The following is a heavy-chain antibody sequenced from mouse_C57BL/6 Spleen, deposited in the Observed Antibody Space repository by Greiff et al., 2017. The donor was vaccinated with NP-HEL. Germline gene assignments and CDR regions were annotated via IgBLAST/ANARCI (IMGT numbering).Heavy chain of an antibody. J-gene: IGHJ2*01. D-gene: IGHD4-1*01. CDR2: ISSGGSYT. V-gene: IGHV5-6*01. Sequence: EVQGVESGGDLVKPGGSLKLSCAASGFTFSSYGMSWVRQTPDKRLEWVATISSGGSYTYYPDSVKGRFTISRDNAKNTLYLQMSSLKSEDTAMYYCARQGSPSNWDGGDYFDYWGQGTTLTVSS. CDR1: GFTFSSYG. CDR3: ARQGSPSNWDGGDYFDY.